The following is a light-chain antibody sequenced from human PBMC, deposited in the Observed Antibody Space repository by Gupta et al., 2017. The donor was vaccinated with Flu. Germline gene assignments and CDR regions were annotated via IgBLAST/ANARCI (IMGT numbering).Light chain of an antibody. CDR1: QSVSSAY. J-gene: IGKJ4*01. CDR3: QQYGSSPST. V-gene: IGKV3-20*01. CDR2: GAS. Sequence: GTLSLSPGERATRSCRASQSVSSAYLAWYQQKPGQAPRLLIYGASSRATGIPDRFSGSGSGTEFTLTISRLEPEDFAVYYCQQYGSSPSTFGGGTKVEIK.